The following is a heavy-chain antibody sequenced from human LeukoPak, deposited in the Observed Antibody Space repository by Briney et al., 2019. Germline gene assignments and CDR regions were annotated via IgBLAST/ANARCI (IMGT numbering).Heavy chain of an antibody. D-gene: IGHD6-6*01. V-gene: IGHV3-48*02. CDR1: GFTFSSYS. J-gene: IGHJ3*02. Sequence: PGGSLRLSCAASGFTFSSYSMNWVRQAPGKRLEWVSYISSSSSTIYYADSVKGRFTISRDNAKNSLYLQMNSLRDEDTAVYYCASAPEATWQLVTDAFDIWGQGTMVTVSS. CDR3: ASAPEATWQLVTDAFDI. CDR2: ISSSSSTI.